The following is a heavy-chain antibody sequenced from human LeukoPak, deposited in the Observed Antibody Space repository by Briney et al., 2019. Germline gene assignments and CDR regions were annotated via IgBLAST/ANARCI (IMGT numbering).Heavy chain of an antibody. D-gene: IGHD2-2*01. J-gene: IGHJ5*02. Sequence: SQTLSLTCTVSGCSISSGGYYWSWIRQHPGKGLEWIGYIYYSGSTYYNPSLKSRVTITVDTSKNQFSLKLSSVTAADTAVYYCARGGVVVPAARIGPWGQGTLVSVSS. CDR3: ARGGVVVPAARIGP. CDR2: IYYSGST. CDR1: GCSISSGGYY. V-gene: IGHV4-31*03.